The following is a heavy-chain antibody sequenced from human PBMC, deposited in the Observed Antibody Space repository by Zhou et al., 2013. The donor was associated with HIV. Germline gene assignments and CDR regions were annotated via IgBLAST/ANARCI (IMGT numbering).Heavy chain of an antibody. CDR1: GYTFTTYG. CDR2: ISSGNGDT. V-gene: IGHV1-3*01. J-gene: IGHJ6*03. D-gene: IGHD3-22*01. Sequence: QVQLVQSGAEVKKPGASVKVSCKASGYTFTTYGVHWVRQAPGQRLEWMGMISSGNGDTKYSQKVQDRVTITRDTSASTVYMELSSLRSEDTAMYYCARDRNIYYYDSSVFYYYMDVWGTGTTVTVSS. CDR3: ARDRNIYYYDSSVFYYYMDV.